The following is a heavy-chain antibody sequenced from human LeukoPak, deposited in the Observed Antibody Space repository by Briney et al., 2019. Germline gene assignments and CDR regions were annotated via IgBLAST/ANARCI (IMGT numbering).Heavy chain of an antibody. V-gene: IGHV1-46*01. D-gene: IGHD3-9*01. J-gene: IGHJ4*02. CDR2: INPSGGST. CDR3: ASSPIGYFDWLVGRQEHHELDY. Sequence: ASVKVSCKASGYTFTSYYMHWVRQAPGQGLEWMGIINPSGGSTSYAQKFQGRVTMTRDTSTSTVYMELSSLRSEDTAVYYCASSPIGYFDWLVGRQEHHELDYWGQGTLVTVSS. CDR1: GYTFTSYY.